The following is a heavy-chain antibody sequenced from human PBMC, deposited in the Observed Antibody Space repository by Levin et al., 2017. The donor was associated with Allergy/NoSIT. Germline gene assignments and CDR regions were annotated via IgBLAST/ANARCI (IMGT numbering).Heavy chain of an antibody. D-gene: IGHD3-10*01. V-gene: IGHV4-39*01. CDR3: ARQDLSITMVRGATKYYFDY. Sequence: SETLSLTCTVSGGSISSSSYYWGWIRQPPGKGLEWIGSIYYSGSTYYNPSLKSRVTISVDTSKNQFSLKLSSVTAADTAVYYCARQDLSITMVRGATKYYFDYWGQGTLVTVSS. J-gene: IGHJ4*02. CDR2: IYYSGST. CDR1: GGSISSSSYY.